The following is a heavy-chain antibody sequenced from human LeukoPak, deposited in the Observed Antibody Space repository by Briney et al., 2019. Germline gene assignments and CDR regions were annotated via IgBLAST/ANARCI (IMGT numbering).Heavy chain of an antibody. V-gene: IGHV3-7*01. D-gene: IGHD3-22*01. CDR3: ARDLDSSGYYYVRFDY. J-gene: IGHJ4*02. Sequence: SGGSLRLSCAASGFTFSSYWMSWVRQAPGKGLEWVANIKQDGSEKYYVDSVKGRFTISRDNAKNSLYLQMNSLRAEDTAVYYCARDLDSSGYYYVRFDYWGQGTLVTVSS. CDR2: IKQDGSEK. CDR1: GFTFSSYW.